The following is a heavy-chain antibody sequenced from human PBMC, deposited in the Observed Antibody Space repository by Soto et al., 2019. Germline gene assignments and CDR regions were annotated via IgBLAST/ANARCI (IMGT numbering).Heavy chain of an antibody. CDR2: IWYDGSNK. Sequence: QVQLEESGGGVVQPGRSLRLSCAASGFTFSSYGMHWVRQAPGKGLEWVAVIWYDGSNKYYADAVKGRFTISRDNSKNTVYLQMNMLGADDTAVYFFARIPQRGVAGNRFGYFGLLGPGTLVTVSS. D-gene: IGHD6-19*01. V-gene: IGHV3-33*01. CDR3: ARIPQRGVAGNRFGYFGL. J-gene: IGHJ2*01. CDR1: GFTFSSYG.